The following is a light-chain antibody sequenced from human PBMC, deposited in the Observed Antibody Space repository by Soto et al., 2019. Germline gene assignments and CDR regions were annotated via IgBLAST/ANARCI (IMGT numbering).Light chain of an antibody. CDR1: QDINNY. CDR2: DAS. V-gene: IGKV1-16*02. CDR3: QQYKTYPFT. Sequence: DIQMTQSPSSLSASVGDRVTITCRASQDINNYLTWFQQKPGKAPKSLIYDASNLQSGAPSKFSGSGSGTDFTLTISSLQPEDFATYYCQQYKTYPFTFGPGTKVDIK. J-gene: IGKJ3*01.